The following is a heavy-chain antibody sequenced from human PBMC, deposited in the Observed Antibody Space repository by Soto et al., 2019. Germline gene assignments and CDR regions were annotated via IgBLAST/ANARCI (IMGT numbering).Heavy chain of an antibody. J-gene: IGHJ4*02. Sequence: EVQLLDSGGHLVQPGGSLRLSCAASGFTISNYAMSWVRQAPGKGLEWVSTLSDRTYYTDSVRGRFTISRDTSENTLYLQMNSLGVEDTAVYYCARSLGSSRHFFDHWGQGTLVTVSS. CDR1: GFTISNYA. CDR3: ARSLGSSRHFFDH. CDR2: LSDRT. D-gene: IGHD3-16*01. V-gene: IGHV3-23*01.